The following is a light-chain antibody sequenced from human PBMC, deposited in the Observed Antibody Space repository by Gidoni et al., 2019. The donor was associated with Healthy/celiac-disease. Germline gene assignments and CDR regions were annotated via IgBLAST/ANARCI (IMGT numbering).Light chain of an antibody. CDR2: EVS. CDR1: ISDVGGDNY. V-gene: IGLV2-14*01. J-gene: IGLJ3*02. Sequence: SALTQPASVSVSPGQTLTIPGTGTISDVGGDNYVSWYQQNPGKAPKLMIYEVSNRPSGVSNRFSGAKSGKTDYLTISGLQAEDEADYYCSSDTSSSTRVFGGGTKLTVL. CDR3: SSDTSSSTRV.